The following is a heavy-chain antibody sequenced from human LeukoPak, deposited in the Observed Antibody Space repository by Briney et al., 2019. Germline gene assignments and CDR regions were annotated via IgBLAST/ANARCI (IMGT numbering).Heavy chain of an antibody. V-gene: IGHV4-34*01. Sequence: SETLSLICAVYGGSFSGYYWSWIRQPPGKGLEWIGEINHSGSTNYNPSLKSRVTISVDTSKNQFSLKLSSVTAADTAVYYCARGPRLIRHFDYWGQGTLVTVSS. D-gene: IGHD6-19*01. CDR2: INHSGST. J-gene: IGHJ4*02. CDR3: ARGPRLIRHFDY. CDR1: GGSFSGYY.